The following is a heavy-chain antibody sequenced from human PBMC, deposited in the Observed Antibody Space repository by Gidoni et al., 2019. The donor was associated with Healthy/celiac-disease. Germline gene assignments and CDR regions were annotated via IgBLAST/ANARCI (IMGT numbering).Heavy chain of an antibody. J-gene: IGHJ4*02. D-gene: IGHD3-22*01. CDR3: AGGGWDDSSGYWSPCQT. Sequence: EVQLVQSGAEVKKPGESLRMSCKGSGYSFTSHWISWVRQMPGKGLEWMGRIDPSDSYTNYSPSFQGHVTISADKSISTAYLQWSSLKASDTAMYYCAGGGWDDSSGYWSPCQTWGQGTLVTVSS. V-gene: IGHV5-10-1*03. CDR2: IDPSDSYT. CDR1: GYSFTSHW.